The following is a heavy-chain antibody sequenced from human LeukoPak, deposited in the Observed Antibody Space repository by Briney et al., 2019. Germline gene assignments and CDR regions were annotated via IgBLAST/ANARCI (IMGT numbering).Heavy chain of an antibody. D-gene: IGHD3-22*01. Sequence: GRSLRLSCAASGFTFSSYGMHWVRQAPGKGLEWVAVISYDGSNEYYADSVKGRFTISRDNSKNTLFLQMNSLRPEDTAVYHCAKVALFSGYYPPFDYWGQGTLVTVSS. V-gene: IGHV3-30*18. J-gene: IGHJ4*02. CDR2: ISYDGSNE. CDR1: GFTFSSYG. CDR3: AKVALFSGYYPPFDY.